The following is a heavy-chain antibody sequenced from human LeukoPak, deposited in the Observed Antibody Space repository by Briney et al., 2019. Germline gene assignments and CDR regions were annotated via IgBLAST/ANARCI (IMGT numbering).Heavy chain of an antibody. CDR3: ARDRSKVAARGLDVDP. CDR2: ISAYKGNT. J-gene: IGHJ5*02. Sequence: GASVKVFCKASGYTFTSYGIRWVRRAPGQGLEWMGGISAYKGNTNYAKKPKGRGTMTTDTSTSTAYMELRSLRSDDTAVYYCARDRSKVAARGLDVDPWGQGTLVTVSS. CDR1: GYTFTSYG. V-gene: IGHV1-18*01. D-gene: IGHD6-6*01.